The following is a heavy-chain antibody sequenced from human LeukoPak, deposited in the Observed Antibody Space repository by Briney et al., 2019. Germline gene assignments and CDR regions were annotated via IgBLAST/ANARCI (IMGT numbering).Heavy chain of an antibody. D-gene: IGHD3-22*01. CDR2: IYYSGTT. CDR1: GGSISSGDYY. J-gene: IGHJ4*02. CDR3: ATFGTYYYDVRD. V-gene: IGHV4-30-4*08. Sequence: SETLSLTCSVSGGSISSGDYYWSWGRQPQGRGLEWIEYIYYSGTTYYSPSLKSRLTISVDTSKNQFSLKLSSVTAADTALYYCATFGTYYYDVRDWGQGTLVTVSS.